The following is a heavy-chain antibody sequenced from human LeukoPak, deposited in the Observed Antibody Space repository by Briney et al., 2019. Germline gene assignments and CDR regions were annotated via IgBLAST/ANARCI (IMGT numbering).Heavy chain of an antibody. D-gene: IGHD3-22*01. Sequence: VKVSCKASGGTFSSYTISWVRQAPGQGLEWMGRIIPILGIAYYAQKFQGRVTITADKSTSTAYMELSSLRSEDTAVYYCARDLGYYDSSGYWSYWGRGTLVTVSS. CDR1: GGTFSSYT. J-gene: IGHJ4*02. CDR3: ARDLGYYDSSGYWSY. CDR2: IIPILGIA. V-gene: IGHV1-69*04.